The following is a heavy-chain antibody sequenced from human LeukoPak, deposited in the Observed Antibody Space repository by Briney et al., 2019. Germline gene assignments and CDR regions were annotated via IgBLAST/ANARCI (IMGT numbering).Heavy chain of an antibody. CDR2: ISWDSGTI. Sequence: GGSLRLSCAASGFTFDDYAMHWVRQAPGKGLEWVSGISWDSGTIYYADSVKGRFTISRDDAKNSLYLQMNSLRPEDTALYYCAKRSAAGTVGYFDYWGQGTLVTVSS. V-gene: IGHV3-9*01. CDR3: AKRSAAGTVGYFDY. D-gene: IGHD6-13*01. J-gene: IGHJ4*02. CDR1: GFTFDDYA.